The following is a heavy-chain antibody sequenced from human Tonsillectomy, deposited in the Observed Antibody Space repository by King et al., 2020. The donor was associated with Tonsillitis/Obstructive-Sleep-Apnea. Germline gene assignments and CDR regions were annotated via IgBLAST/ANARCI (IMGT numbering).Heavy chain of an antibody. V-gene: IGHV4-59*01. CDR1: GGSISSSY. CDR3: AKLRSNCWFDP. Sequence: QLQESGPGLVKPSETLSLTCSVSGGSISSSYWSWIRQPPGKGLEWIGYIYHSGSTNYNPSLKSRVTISVDTSKNQLSLKLTSETAADTAVYYCAKLRSNCWFDPWGQGTLVTVSS. CDR2: IYHSGST. J-gene: IGHJ5*02. D-gene: IGHD1-1*01.